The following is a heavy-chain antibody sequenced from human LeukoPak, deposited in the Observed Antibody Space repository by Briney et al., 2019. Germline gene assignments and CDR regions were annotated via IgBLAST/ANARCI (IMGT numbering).Heavy chain of an antibody. V-gene: IGHV1-46*01. J-gene: IGHJ5*02. CDR1: GYPFTAYY. CDR3: ARDNSVGDNAWWFDP. CDR2: INPSGGST. D-gene: IGHD1-26*01. Sequence: GASVKVSCKAFGYPFTAYYMYWVRQAPGQGPEWMGIINPSGGSTSYAQKFQGRVTMTRDMSTSTDYMELSSLRSEDTAIYYCARDNSVGDNAWWFDPWGQGTLVTVSS.